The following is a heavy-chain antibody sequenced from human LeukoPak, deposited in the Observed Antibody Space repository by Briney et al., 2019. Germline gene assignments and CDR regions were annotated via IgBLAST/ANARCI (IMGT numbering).Heavy chain of an antibody. CDR2: IIPILGIA. J-gene: IGHJ5*02. Sequence: GASVKVSCKASGGTFSSYAISWVRQAPGQGLEWMGRIIPILGIANYAQKFQGRVTITADKSTSTAYMELSSLRSEDTAVYYCAREFVAAAGLNWFDPWDQGTLVTVSS. CDR1: GGTFSSYA. D-gene: IGHD6-13*01. V-gene: IGHV1-69*04. CDR3: AREFVAAAGLNWFDP.